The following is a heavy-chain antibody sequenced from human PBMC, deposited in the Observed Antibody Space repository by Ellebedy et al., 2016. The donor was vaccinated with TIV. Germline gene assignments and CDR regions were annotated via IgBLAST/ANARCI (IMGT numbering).Heavy chain of an antibody. J-gene: IGHJ4*02. CDR1: GFTFDDYA. CDR2: ITWNSGTI. V-gene: IGHV3-9*01. D-gene: IGHD6-6*01. CDR3: AKVKSLEAASPHYFDF. Sequence: SLKISCPASGFTFDDYAMHWVRQAPGKGLEWVSGITWNSGTIVYADSVKGRFTISRDSAKNSLYLQMNSLRAEDTALYYCAKVKSLEAASPHYFDFWGQGTLVTVSS.